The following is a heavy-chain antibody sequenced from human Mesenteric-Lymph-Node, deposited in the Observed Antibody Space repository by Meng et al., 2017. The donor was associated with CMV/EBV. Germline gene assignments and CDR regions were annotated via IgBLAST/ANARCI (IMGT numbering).Heavy chain of an antibody. D-gene: IGHD2/OR15-2a*01. Sequence: SGYTFTNYHIHWVRQAPGQRLAWLGIINPSGGGTASAQKFQAKITMTRDTSTSTVYMALRNLGTEDTAVYFCARDLSSDTTSYYTPDYWGQGTLVTVSS. CDR2: INPSGGGT. CDR3: ARDLSSDTTSYYTPDY. CDR1: GYTFTNYH. V-gene: IGHV1-46*01. J-gene: IGHJ4*02.